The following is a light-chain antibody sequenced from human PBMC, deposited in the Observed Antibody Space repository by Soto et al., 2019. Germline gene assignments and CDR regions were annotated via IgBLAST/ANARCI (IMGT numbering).Light chain of an antibody. CDR2: RAS. Sequence: EIVLTQSPGTLSLSPGERATLSCRASQSVSNNYLAWYQQKRGQPPSLLIYRASSRATGIPDRFSGNGSGTDFTLAIRRLDPEDFAVYYCQQYATSFSFGQGNKLAI. CDR1: QSVSNNY. J-gene: IGKJ2*03. CDR3: QQYATSFS. V-gene: IGKV3-20*01.